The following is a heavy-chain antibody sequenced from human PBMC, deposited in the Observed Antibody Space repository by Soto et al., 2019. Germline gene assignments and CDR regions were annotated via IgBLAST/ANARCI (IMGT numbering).Heavy chain of an antibody. J-gene: IGHJ4*02. Sequence: SETLSLTCTVSGGSISSGDYYWSWIRQPPGKGLEWIGYIYYSGSTYYNPSLKSRVTISVDTSKNQFSLKLSSVTAADTAVYYCARDDSNYVFDYWGQGTLVTVSS. CDR3: ARDDSNYVFDY. CDR1: GGSISSGDYY. CDR2: IYYSGST. D-gene: IGHD4-4*01. V-gene: IGHV4-30-4*02.